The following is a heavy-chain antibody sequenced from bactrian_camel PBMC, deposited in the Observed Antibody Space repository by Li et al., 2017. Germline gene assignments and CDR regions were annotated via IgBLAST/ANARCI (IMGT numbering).Heavy chain of an antibody. D-gene: IGHD1*01. CDR2: ISSGGGST. J-gene: IGHJ6*01. V-gene: IGHV3S40*01. CDR1: GFTFSTYG. CDR3: TTWIAFSY. Sequence: DVQLVESGGGLVQPGGSLRLSCSASGFTFSTYGMSWVRQAPGKGFEWVSGISSGGGSTYYADSVKGRFTISRDNAKNTVYLQLNSLKTEDMAMYYCTTWIAFSYWGQGTQVTVS.